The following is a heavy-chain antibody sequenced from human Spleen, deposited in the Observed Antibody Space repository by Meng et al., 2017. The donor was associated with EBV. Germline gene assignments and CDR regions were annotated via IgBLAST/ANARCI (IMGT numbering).Heavy chain of an antibody. CDR3: ATGVSYGLFGGYGMDV. Sequence: GRGVRTHGPLRKAACKVTESGVVEFSINWVEQAPGKGLEWLGGLDPEDGKIKDAQNFQGRVTMTEDTSTDTGYMELSSLRSDDTAVYYCATGVSYGLFGGYGMDVWGQGTTVTVFS. CDR1: ESGVVEFS. CDR2: LDPEDGKI. V-gene: IGHV1-24*01. D-gene: IGHD3-10*01. J-gene: IGHJ6*02.